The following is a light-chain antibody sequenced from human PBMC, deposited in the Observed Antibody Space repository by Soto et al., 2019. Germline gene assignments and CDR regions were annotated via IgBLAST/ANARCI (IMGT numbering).Light chain of an antibody. Sequence: PGERVTLSCGASQSISSSYLTWYQQKPGQAPRLLIYGASTRATSIPARFSGSGSGTDFTLTISSLQPEDFAVYYCQQDYNLPFGGGTKVEIK. CDR2: GAS. J-gene: IGKJ4*01. CDR3: QQDYNLP. V-gene: IGKV3D-7*01. CDR1: QSISSSY.